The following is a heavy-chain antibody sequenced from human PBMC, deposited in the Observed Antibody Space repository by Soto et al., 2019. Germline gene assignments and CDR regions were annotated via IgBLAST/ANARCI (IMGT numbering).Heavy chain of an antibody. D-gene: IGHD1-26*01. CDR3: ARPIVGATWNYYYGMDV. Sequence: EVQLVESGGGLIQPGGSLRLSCAASEFTVSSNYMSWVRQAPGKGLEWVSVIYSGGSTYYADSVKGRFTISRDNSKNPXCLQMNSLRAEDTAVYYCARPIVGATWNYYYGMDVWGQGTTVTVSS. V-gene: IGHV3-53*01. CDR2: IYSGGST. CDR1: EFTVSSNY. J-gene: IGHJ6*02.